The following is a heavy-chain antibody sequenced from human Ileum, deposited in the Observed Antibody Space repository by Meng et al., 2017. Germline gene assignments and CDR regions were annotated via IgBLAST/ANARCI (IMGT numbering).Heavy chain of an antibody. Sequence: QTRSLTGAISGDSVSSNSAAWNWIRQSPSRGLEWLGRTYYRSKWYNDYAVSVKSRITINPDTSKNQFSLQLNSVTPEDTAVYYCARDSSYYYDSSGYYYPFDYWGQGTLVTVSS. J-gene: IGHJ4*02. D-gene: IGHD3-22*01. CDR2: TYYRSKWYN. CDR3: ARDSSYYYDSSGYYYPFDY. CDR1: GDSVSSNSAA. V-gene: IGHV6-1*01.